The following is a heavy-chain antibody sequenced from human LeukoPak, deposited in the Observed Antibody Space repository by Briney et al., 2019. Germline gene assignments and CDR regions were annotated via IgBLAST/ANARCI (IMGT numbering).Heavy chain of an antibody. V-gene: IGHV5-51*01. Sequence: GESLKISCQGSGYSFISYWIGWVRQMPGKGLEWMGMIYPADSDIRYSPSFQGQVTISADKSISTAYLQWSSLKASDTAMYYCARQEYCSGGSCYTWFDPWGQGTLVTVSS. D-gene: IGHD2-15*01. CDR2: IYPADSDI. CDR1: GYSFISYW. J-gene: IGHJ5*02. CDR3: ARQEYCSGGSCYTWFDP.